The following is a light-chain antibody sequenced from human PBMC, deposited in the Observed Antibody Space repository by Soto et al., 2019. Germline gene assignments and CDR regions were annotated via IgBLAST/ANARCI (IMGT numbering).Light chain of an antibody. CDR3: LRDFDYPWT. Sequence: AIQLTQSPSSLSASVGDSVTITCRASHDIRRDLAWFQQRPGKAPKILIYGSSDLQSGVPSRFSGSGSGTDFSLTIISLQPEDFATYFCLRDFDYPWTFGQGTKVDIK. J-gene: IGKJ1*01. CDR1: HDIRRD. V-gene: IGKV1-6*01. CDR2: GSS.